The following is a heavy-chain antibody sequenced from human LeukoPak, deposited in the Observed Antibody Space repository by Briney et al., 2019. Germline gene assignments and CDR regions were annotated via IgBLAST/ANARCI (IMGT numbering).Heavy chain of an antibody. Sequence: GGSLRLSCAASGFTFSSYGMHWVRQAPGKGLEWVSFISSSSYIYYADSVKGRFTISRDNAKNSLYLQMNSLRAEDTAVYYCARDGLAYDAFDIWGQGTMVTVSS. D-gene: IGHD3/OR15-3a*01. CDR2: ISSSSYI. CDR3: ARDGLAYDAFDI. V-gene: IGHV3-21*01. J-gene: IGHJ3*02. CDR1: GFTFSSYG.